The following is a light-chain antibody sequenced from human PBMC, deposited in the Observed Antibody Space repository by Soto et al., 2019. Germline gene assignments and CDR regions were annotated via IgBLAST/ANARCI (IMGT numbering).Light chain of an antibody. CDR1: QSIGKY. Sequence: DIQMTQSPSSPSASVGDRVTITCRASQSIGKYLSWFQQTPGNAPKLLIYAASGLQSGVPSRFSGSGSGTDFTLTINSLQREDFATYYCQQTYNTPLTFGGGTKVDIK. V-gene: IGKV1-39*01. J-gene: IGKJ4*01. CDR3: QQTYNTPLT. CDR2: AAS.